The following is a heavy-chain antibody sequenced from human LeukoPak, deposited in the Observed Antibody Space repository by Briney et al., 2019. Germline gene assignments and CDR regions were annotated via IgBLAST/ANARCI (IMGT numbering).Heavy chain of an antibody. Sequence: ASVKVSCKASGYTFANYDINWVRQASGQGPEWMGWMNPNSGNTGYAQKFQGRFTMTWDTSISTAYMELSSLRSEDTAMYYCAVASEYSSSLPWWGQGTLVTVSS. J-gene: IGHJ4*02. CDR3: AVASEYSSSLPW. D-gene: IGHD6-6*01. CDR2: MNPNSGNT. V-gene: IGHV1-8*01. CDR1: GYTFANYD.